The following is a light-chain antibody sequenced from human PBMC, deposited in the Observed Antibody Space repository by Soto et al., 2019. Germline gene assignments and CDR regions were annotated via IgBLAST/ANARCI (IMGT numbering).Light chain of an antibody. J-gene: IGKJ5*01. V-gene: IGKV3-11*01. CDR3: QQRTSSPIT. CDR2: DAS. CDR1: QSINSY. Sequence: EIELTQSPSSLSSSAGERATLACRASQSINSYLAWYQQKPGQAPRLLIYDASSWPSGVPSRFSGSGSGTDFTLTISSLEPEDFATYYCQQRTSSPITFGPGTRLEIK.